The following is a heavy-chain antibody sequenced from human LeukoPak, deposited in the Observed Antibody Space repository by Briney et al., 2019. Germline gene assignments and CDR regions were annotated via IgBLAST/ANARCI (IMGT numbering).Heavy chain of an antibody. CDR1: GGSISSYY. CDR3: ARDRAQWLEPYYYYYGMDV. V-gene: IGHV4-4*07. Sequence: SETLSLTCTVSGGSISSYYWSWIRQPAGKGLEWIGRIYTSGSTNYNPSLKSRVTMSVDTSKNQFSLKLSSVTAADTAVYYCARDRAQWLEPYYYYYGMDVWGQGTTVIVSS. CDR2: IYTSGST. D-gene: IGHD6-19*01. J-gene: IGHJ6*02.